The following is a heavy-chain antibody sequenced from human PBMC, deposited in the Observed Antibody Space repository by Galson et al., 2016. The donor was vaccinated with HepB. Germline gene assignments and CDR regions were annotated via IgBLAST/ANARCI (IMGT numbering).Heavy chain of an antibody. CDR2: ISSSGSYI. V-gene: IGHV3-21*01. CDR3: GRGGLDRYVVDY. Sequence: SLRLSCAASGFTFSTYSMNWVRQAPGKGLEWVSPISSSGSYIFYADSVKGRFTISRDNAKNSLFLQMNSLRAEDTAVYYCGRGGLDRYVVDYWGQGTLVTVSS. D-gene: IGHD1-1*01. J-gene: IGHJ4*02. CDR1: GFTFSTYS.